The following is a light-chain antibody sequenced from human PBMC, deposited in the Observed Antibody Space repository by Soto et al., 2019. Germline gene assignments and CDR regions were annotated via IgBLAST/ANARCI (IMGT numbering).Light chain of an antibody. V-gene: IGKV3-20*01. J-gene: IGKJ4*01. CDR1: ESVSDNY. Sequence: EIVLTQSPGTLSLSPGERATLSCRASESVSDNYLAWYQQRSGQAPRLVIYGASSRASAVPDRFSGSGSGADFTLTISRLEPEDFAVYRCQQYGSSPLTFGGGTKVDIK. CDR2: GAS. CDR3: QQYGSSPLT.